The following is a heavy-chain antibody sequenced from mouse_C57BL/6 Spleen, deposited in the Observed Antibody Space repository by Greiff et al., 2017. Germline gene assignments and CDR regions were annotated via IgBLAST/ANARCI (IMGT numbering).Heavy chain of an antibody. CDR2: IDPNSGGT. V-gene: IGHV1-72*01. Sequence: SCKASGYTFTSYWMHWVKQRPGRGLEWIGRIDPNSGGTKYNEKFKSKATLTVDKPSSTAYMQLSSLTSEDSAVYYCAMGVSYSNDAGFAYWGQGTLVTVSA. D-gene: IGHD2-12*01. CDR3: AMGVSYSNDAGFAY. J-gene: IGHJ3*01. CDR1: GYTFTSYW.